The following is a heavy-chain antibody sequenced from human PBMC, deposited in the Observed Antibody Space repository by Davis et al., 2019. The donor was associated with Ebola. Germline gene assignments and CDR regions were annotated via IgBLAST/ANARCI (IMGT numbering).Heavy chain of an antibody. CDR1: GYSFTAYW. CDR3: ASLRRTITGMDDAFDI. Sequence: KVSCKGSGYSFTAYWIGWVRQMPGKGLEWMGVIFPYDSDTRYSPSFEGQVTISVDKSINTAYLQWSSLKASDTAMYYCASLRRTITGMDDAFDIWGQGTMVTVSS. V-gene: IGHV5-51*01. J-gene: IGHJ3*02. CDR2: IFPYDSDT. D-gene: IGHD2-8*02.